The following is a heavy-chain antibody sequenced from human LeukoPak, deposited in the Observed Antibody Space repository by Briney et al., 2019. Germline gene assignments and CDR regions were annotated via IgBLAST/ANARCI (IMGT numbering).Heavy chain of an antibody. Sequence: PSETLSLTCTVSGGSISSYYWSWIRQPAGKGLEWIGRIYTSGNTNYNPSLKSRVTMSVDTSKNQFSLKLSSVTAADTAVYYCARDRGIAYYDILTGYHKGGSNWYFDLWGRGTLVIVSA. CDR3: ARDRGIAYYDILTGYHKGGSNWYFDL. J-gene: IGHJ2*01. CDR2: IYTSGNT. V-gene: IGHV4-4*07. CDR1: GGSISSYY. D-gene: IGHD3-9*01.